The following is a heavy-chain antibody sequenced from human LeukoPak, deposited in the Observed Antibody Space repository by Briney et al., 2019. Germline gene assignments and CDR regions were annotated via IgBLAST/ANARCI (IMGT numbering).Heavy chain of an antibody. Sequence: KPSETLSLTCAVYGGSFRGYYWSWIRQPPGKGLEWIGEINHSGSTNYNPSLKSRVTISGDTSKNQFSLKLSSVTAGDTSVYYCSRETLSNSVDYWGQGTLVTVSS. V-gene: IGHV4-34*01. D-gene: IGHD4-11*01. J-gene: IGHJ4*02. CDR2: INHSGST. CDR3: SRETLSNSVDY. CDR1: GGSFRGYY.